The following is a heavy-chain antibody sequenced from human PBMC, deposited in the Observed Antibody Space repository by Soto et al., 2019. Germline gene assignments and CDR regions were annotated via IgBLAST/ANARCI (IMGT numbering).Heavy chain of an antibody. D-gene: IGHD6-6*01. CDR1: GYSISSGYY. Sequence: PSETLSLTCSVSGYSISSGYYWGWIRQAPGKGLEWIGSIYHSGNTHYNPSLKSRVTISVDTSKNQLSLRLSSVTAADTASFYCAREYSSSSGYFDYWGRGTLVTVSS. CDR3: AREYSSSSGYFDY. CDR2: IYHSGNT. J-gene: IGHJ4*02. V-gene: IGHV4-38-2*02.